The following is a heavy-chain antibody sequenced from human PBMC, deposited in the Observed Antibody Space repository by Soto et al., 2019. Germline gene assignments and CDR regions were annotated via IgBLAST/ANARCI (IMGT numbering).Heavy chain of an antibody. D-gene: IGHD3-3*01. Sequence: GESLKSSCKGSGYSFTSYWIGWVRQMPGKGLEWMGIIYPGDSDTRYSPSFQGQVTISADKSISTAYLQWSSLKASDTAMYYCARSSIFGVARDYYYYYMDVWGKGTTVTVSS. CDR1: GYSFTSYW. V-gene: IGHV5-51*01. CDR2: IYPGDSDT. J-gene: IGHJ6*03. CDR3: ARSSIFGVARDYYYYYMDV.